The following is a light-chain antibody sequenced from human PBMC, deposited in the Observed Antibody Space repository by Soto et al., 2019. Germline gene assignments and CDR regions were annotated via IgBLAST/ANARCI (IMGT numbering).Light chain of an antibody. CDR2: GAS. J-gene: IGKJ1*01. V-gene: IGKV3-20*01. CDR3: QQYGSSPWT. CDR1: QSISDT. Sequence: EIVMTQSPATLSVSPGGRATLSCRASQSISDTLAWYQQKPGQAPRLIIHGASSRATGIPDRFSGSGSGTDFTLTISRLEPEDFAVYYCQQYGSSPWTFGQGTKVDNK.